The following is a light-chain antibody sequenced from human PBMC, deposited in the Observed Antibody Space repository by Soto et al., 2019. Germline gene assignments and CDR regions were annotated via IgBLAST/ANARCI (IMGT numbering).Light chain of an antibody. CDR2: EVR. J-gene: IGLJ3*02. CDR1: SSDVGGYNF. V-gene: IGLV2-8*01. CDR3: SSFGGGNKVL. Sequence: QSALTQPPSASGSPGQSVTISCTGTSSDVGGYNFVSWYQQHPGKVPKSVIFEVRKRPSGVPDRFSGSKSGNTASLTVSGLQAEDEDDYYCSSFGGGNKVLFGGGTKLTVL.